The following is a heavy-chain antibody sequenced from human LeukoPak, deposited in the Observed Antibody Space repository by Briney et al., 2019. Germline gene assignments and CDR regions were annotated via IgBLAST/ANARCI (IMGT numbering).Heavy chain of an antibody. Sequence: GGSLRLSCAASGFTFRSHGMHWVRQAPGKGLEWVAVISYDGSDKYYADSVKGRFTISRDNSKNTLYLQMNSLRAEDTAVYYCAKDRSRENYYGSGSSPPDYWGQGTLVTLPS. V-gene: IGHV3-30*18. D-gene: IGHD3-10*01. CDR1: GFTFRSHG. J-gene: IGHJ4*02. CDR3: AKDRSRENYYGSGSSPPDY. CDR2: ISYDGSDK.